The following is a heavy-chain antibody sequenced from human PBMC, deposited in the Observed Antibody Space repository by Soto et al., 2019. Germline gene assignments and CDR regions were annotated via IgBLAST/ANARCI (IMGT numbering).Heavy chain of an antibody. CDR3: ARAGTTAYYYYGMDV. CDR2: IIPIFGTA. Sequence: SVKVSCKASGGTFSSYAISWVRQAPGQGLEWMGGIIPIFGTANYAQKFQGRVTITADESTSTAYMGLSSLRSEDTAVYYCARAGTTAYYYYGMDVWGQGTTVTVSS. J-gene: IGHJ6*02. CDR1: GGTFSSYA. V-gene: IGHV1-69*13. D-gene: IGHD1-7*01.